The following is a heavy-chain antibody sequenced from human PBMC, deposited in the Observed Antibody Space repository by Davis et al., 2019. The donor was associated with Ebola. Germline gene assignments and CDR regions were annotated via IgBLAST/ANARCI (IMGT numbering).Heavy chain of an antibody. CDR1: GFTFSSYA. CDR2: ISYDGSNK. D-gene: IGHD3-3*01. V-gene: IGHV3-30-3*01. Sequence: GESLKISCAASGFTFSSYAMHWVRQAPGKGLEWVAVISYDGSNKYYADSVKGRFTISRDNSKNTLYLQMNSLRAEDTAVYYCARGFYDFWSGYYKGGYYFDYWGQGTLVTVSS. CDR3: ARGFYDFWSGYYKGGYYFDY. J-gene: IGHJ4*02.